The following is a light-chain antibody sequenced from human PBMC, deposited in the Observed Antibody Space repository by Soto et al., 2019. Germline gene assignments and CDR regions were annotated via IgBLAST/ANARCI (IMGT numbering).Light chain of an antibody. CDR1: SSDVGGYKS. CDR3: SSYTTSNTLGV. Sequence: QSALTQPASVSGSPGQSITISCTGTSSDVGGYKSVSWYQQHPGQAPKLIIYEVSNRPSGVSNRFSGSKSGNTASLTISGLQADDEADSYCSSYTTSNTLGVFGGGTKLAV. J-gene: IGLJ3*02. V-gene: IGLV2-14*01. CDR2: EVS.